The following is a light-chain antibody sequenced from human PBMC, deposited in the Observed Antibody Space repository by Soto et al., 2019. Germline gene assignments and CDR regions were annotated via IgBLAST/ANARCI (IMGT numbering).Light chain of an antibody. J-gene: IGKJ1*01. CDR1: QSVSSY. CDR3: QQRGNWPRT. Sequence: EIVLTQSPATLSLSPGERATLSCRASQSVSSYLAWYQQKPGQAPRLLIYDASNRATGIPARFSGSGSGTDFTLIISSLEPEDFEVYYCQQRGNWPRTFGQGTKVEIK. CDR2: DAS. V-gene: IGKV3-11*01.